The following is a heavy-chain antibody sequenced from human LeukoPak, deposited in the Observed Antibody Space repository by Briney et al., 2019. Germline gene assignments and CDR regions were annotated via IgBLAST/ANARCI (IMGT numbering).Heavy chain of an antibody. J-gene: IGHJ5*02. CDR1: GFTFTSYD. V-gene: IGHV1-8*01. Sequence: EASVTVSCTASGFTFTSYDINWVRQTTGQGLEWMGWMNPNNGNTGYAQKFQGRVTMTRDTSISTAYMELRSLRSEDTAMYYCVRDGEGVAISVNYWFDPWGQGTLVTVSS. CDR2: MNPNNGNT. D-gene: IGHD3-10*01. CDR3: VRDGEGVAISVNYWFDP.